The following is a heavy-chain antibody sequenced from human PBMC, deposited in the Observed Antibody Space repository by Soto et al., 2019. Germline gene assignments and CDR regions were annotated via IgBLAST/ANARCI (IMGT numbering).Heavy chain of an antibody. Sequence: QVQLVQSGAEVKKPGSSVKVSCKASGGTFSSYAISWVRQAPGQGLEWMGGIIPIFGTANYAQKLQGRVTITADESTSTAYMELSSLRSEDTAVYYCARSGSRYYYDSSGYQFDYWGQGTLVTVSS. CDR3: ARSGSRYYYDSSGYQFDY. CDR1: GGTFSSYA. CDR2: IIPIFGTA. D-gene: IGHD3-22*01. J-gene: IGHJ4*02. V-gene: IGHV1-69*01.